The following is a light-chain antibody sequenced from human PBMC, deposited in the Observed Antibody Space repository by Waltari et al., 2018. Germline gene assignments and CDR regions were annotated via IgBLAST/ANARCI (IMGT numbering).Light chain of an antibody. J-gene: IGKJ1*01. CDR3: LQTSQFTWT. V-gene: IGKV2-24*01. Sequence: DIVVTQTPLSSLVTLGQPASISCRSSQSLVHSDGKTYLSWLQQRPSQPPMLLIYQISKRFYGVPDRFSGSGAGTDFTLKISRVEAEDVAIYYCLQTSQFTWTFGQGTKVEIE. CDR1: QSLVHSDGKTY. CDR2: QIS.